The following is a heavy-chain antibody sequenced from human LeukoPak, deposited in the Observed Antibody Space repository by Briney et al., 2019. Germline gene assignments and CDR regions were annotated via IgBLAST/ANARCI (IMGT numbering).Heavy chain of an antibody. V-gene: IGHV3-74*01. D-gene: IGHD4-17*01. CDR1: GFTFSIYW. CDR2: IKGDGSIA. J-gene: IGHJ4*02. Sequence: GGSLRLSCAASGFTFSIYWMHWVRQTPGKSLEWVSRIKGDGSIATYADSVKGRFTISRDISKNTLYLQMNSLRGEDTAVYHCARGVGYADYPFDYWGQGTLVTVSA. CDR3: ARGVGYADYPFDY.